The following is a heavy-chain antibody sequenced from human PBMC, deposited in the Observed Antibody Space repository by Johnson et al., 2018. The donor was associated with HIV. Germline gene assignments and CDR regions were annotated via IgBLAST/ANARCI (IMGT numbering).Heavy chain of an antibody. CDR3: AKDRREVWFGVDAFDV. D-gene: IGHD3-10*01. CDR2: ISWNSGSL. V-gene: IGHV3-9*01. J-gene: IGHJ3*01. CDR1: GFTFEYYA. Sequence: VQLVESGGGLVQPGRSRRLSCAASGFTFEYYAMHWVRQAPGKGLEWVSGISWNSGSLGYADSVKGRFTISRDNAKNSLYLQINSLRPEDTAFYYCAKDRREVWFGVDAFDVWGQGTTITVSS.